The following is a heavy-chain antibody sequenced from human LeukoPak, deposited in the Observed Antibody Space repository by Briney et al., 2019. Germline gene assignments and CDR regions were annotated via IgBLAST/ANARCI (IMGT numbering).Heavy chain of an antibody. CDR2: ISGSGGST. CDR1: GFTFSSYA. D-gene: IGHD3-22*01. Sequence: GGSLRLSCAASGFTFSSYAMSWVRQPPGKGLEWVSAISGSGGSTYYADSVKGRFTISRDNSKNTLYLQMNSLRAEDTAVYYCAKTRSLGRSYYDSSGYYLDYWGQGTLVTVSS. J-gene: IGHJ4*02. V-gene: IGHV3-23*01. CDR3: AKTRSLGRSYYDSSGYYLDY.